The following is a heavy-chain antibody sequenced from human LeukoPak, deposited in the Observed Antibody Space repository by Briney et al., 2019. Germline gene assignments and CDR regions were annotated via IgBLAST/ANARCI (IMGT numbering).Heavy chain of an antibody. CDR3: ARDPDTALDY. Sequence: GGSLRLSCAASGFTFSSYAMHWVRQAPGKGLEWVAVISYDGSNKYYADSVKGRFTTSRDNSKDTLYLQMNSLRAEDTAVYYCARDPDTALDYWGQGTLVTVSS. CDR1: GFTFSSYA. J-gene: IGHJ4*02. V-gene: IGHV3-30*04. D-gene: IGHD5-18*01. CDR2: ISYDGSNK.